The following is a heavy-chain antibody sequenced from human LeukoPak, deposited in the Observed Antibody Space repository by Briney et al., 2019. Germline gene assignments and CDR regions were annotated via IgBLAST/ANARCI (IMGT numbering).Heavy chain of an antibody. V-gene: IGHV4-59*11. D-gene: IGHD1-26*01. J-gene: IGHJ5*02. CDR2: VYYSGTT. Sequence: SETLSLTCTVSGGSISHHYWGWVRQPPEKGLEWIGYVYYSGTTNYNPSLKSRVTISIDTSKNQFSLKLSSVTAADTAVYYCARSPGRFDPWGQGTLVTVSS. CDR3: ARSPGRFDP. CDR1: GGSISHHY.